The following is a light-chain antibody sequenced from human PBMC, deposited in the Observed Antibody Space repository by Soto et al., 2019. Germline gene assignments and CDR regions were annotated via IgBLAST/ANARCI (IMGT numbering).Light chain of an antibody. CDR3: QQYGSSPRVS. J-gene: IGKJ4*01. V-gene: IGKV3-20*01. CDR2: GAS. CDR1: QSVSSSY. Sequence: EIVLTQSPGTLSLSPGERATLSCRASQSVSSSYLAWYQQKPGQAPRLLIYGASSRATGIPDRFSGSGSETDFTLTISRLETEDFAVYYCQQYGSSPRVSFGGGTKVEIK.